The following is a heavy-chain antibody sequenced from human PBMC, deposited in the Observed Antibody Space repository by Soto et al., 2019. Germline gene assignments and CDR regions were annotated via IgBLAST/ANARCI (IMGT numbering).Heavy chain of an antibody. D-gene: IGHD2-8*01. V-gene: IGHV3-15*01. CDR2: IKSKTDGGTT. CDR3: TTPDVLYGMDV. J-gene: IGHJ6*02. Sequence: GGSLRLSCAASGFTFSNAWMSWVRQAPGKGLEWVGRIKSKTDGGTTDYAAPVKGRFTISRDDSKNTLYLQMNSLKTEDTAVYDCTTPDVLYGMDVWDQGTTVTVSS. CDR1: GFTFSNAW.